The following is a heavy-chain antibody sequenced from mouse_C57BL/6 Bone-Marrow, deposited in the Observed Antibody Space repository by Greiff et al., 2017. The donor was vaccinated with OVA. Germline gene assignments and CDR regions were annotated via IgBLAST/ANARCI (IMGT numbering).Heavy chain of an antibody. CDR1: GYTFTSYW. J-gene: IGHJ2*01. CDR3: ASPGIYFDY. V-gene: IGHV1-50*01. CDR2: IDPSDSYT. Sequence: VQLQQPGAELVKPGASVKLSCKASGYTFTSYWMPWVKQRPGQGLEWIGEIDPSDSYTNYNQQFKGKATLTVDTSSSTAYMQLSSLTSEDSAVYYCASPGIYFDYWGQGTTLTVSS.